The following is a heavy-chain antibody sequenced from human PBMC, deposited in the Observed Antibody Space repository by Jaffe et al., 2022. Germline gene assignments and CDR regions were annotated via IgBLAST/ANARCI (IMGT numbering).Heavy chain of an antibody. CDR3: AKCQSVVVPAACYWYFDL. CDR2: ISGSGGST. D-gene: IGHD2-2*01. V-gene: IGHV3-23*01. J-gene: IGHJ2*01. Sequence: EVQLLESGGGLVQPGGSLRLSCAASGFTFSSYAMSWVRQAPGKGLEWVSAISGSGGSTYYADSVKGRFTISRDNSKNTLYLQMNSLRAEDTAVYYCAKCQSVVVPAACYWYFDLWGRGTLVTVSS. CDR1: GFTFSSYA.